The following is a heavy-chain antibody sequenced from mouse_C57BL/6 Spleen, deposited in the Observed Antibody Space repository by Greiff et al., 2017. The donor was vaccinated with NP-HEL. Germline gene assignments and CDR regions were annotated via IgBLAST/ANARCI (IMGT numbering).Heavy chain of an antibody. J-gene: IGHJ2*01. D-gene: IGHD3-2*02. CDR3: ARVDNSSVHFGY. CDR2: ISDGGSYT. Sequence: EVKVVESGGGLVKPGGSLKLSCAASGFTFSSYAMSWVRQTPEKRLEWVATISDGGSYTYYPDNVKGRFTISRDNAKNNLYLQMSHLKSEDTAMYYCARVDNSSVHFGYWGQGTTLTVSS. CDR1: GFTFSSYA. V-gene: IGHV5-4*03.